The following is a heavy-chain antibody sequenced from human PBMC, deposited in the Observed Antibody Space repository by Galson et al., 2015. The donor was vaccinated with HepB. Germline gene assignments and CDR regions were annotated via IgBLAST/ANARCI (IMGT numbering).Heavy chain of an antibody. Sequence: SLRLSCAASGFTFSNYWMTWVRQAPGKGLEWVANIKQDGSEKNYVDSVRGRFTLSRDNAENSLSLQMHSLKAEDTAVYFCAAGRFSWTYWSQGTLVTVSS. CDR2: IKQDGSEK. CDR1: GFTFSNYW. J-gene: IGHJ4*02. V-gene: IGHV3-7*03. CDR3: AAGRFSWTY. D-gene: IGHD2-15*01.